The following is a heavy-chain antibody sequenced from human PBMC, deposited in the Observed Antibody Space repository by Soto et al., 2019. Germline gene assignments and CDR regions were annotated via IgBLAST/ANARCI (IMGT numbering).Heavy chain of an antibody. Sequence: QLQLQESGSGLVKPSQTLSLTCAVSGGSISSGGYSWSWIRQPPGRGLEWIGYIYHSGSTYYNPALKRRVTILVDTPTTQFSLNLTSVTAADTARYCWARVLDRWGQGTLVTVSS. V-gene: IGHV4-30-2*01. CDR2: IYHSGST. J-gene: IGHJ5*02. CDR1: GGSISSGGYS. CDR3: ARVLDR.